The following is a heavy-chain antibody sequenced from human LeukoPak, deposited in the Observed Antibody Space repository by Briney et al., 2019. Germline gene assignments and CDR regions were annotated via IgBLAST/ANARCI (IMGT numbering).Heavy chain of an antibody. J-gene: IGHJ4*02. D-gene: IGHD3-16*01. Sequence: GGSLRLSCAASGFTFSSYTMNWVRQAPGKGLEWVSSISSTSSYIYYADSVKGRFTISRDNAKNSLYLQMNSLRAEDSAVYYCARDLGWGREPGRSFDYWGQGTLVTVSS. V-gene: IGHV3-21*01. CDR2: ISSTSSYI. CDR1: GFTFSSYT. CDR3: ARDLGWGREPGRSFDY.